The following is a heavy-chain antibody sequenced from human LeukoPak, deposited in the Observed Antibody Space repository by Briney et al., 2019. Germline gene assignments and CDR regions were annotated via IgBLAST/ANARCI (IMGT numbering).Heavy chain of an antibody. CDR3: VRDHGLSPAGTVSPFDY. V-gene: IGHV1-18*01. CDR1: GYTFSTYG. Sequence: ASVKVCCKASGYTFSTYGISWLRQAPGQGLEWLGWISAYNGNTNYAQNLQDRVVMTTDTSTSTAYMELRSLRSDDTAVYYCVRDHGLSPAGTVSPFDYWGQGILVTVSS. J-gene: IGHJ4*02. CDR2: ISAYNGNT. D-gene: IGHD6-13*01.